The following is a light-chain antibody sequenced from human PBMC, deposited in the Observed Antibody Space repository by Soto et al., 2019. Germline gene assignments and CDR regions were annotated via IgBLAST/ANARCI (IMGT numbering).Light chain of an antibody. CDR2: EVT. CDR3: SSYTTIKTVV. V-gene: IGLV2-8*01. CDR1: SSDVGGYNY. Sequence: QSALTQPPSASGSPGQSVTISCTGTSSDVGGYNYVSWYQQHPGKAPKLMIYEVTKRPSGVPDRFSGSKSGNTASLTVSGLQAEDEADYHCSSYTTIKTVVFGGGTKVTVL. J-gene: IGLJ2*01.